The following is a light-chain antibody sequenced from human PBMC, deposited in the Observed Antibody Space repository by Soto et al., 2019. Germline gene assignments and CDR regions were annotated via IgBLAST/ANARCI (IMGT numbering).Light chain of an antibody. CDR3: SSFAVSPVV. CDR2: GNT. J-gene: IGLJ2*01. CDR1: SSNIGAGYD. Sequence: QSVVTQPPSVSGAPGQRVTISCTGTSSNIGAGYDVHWYQHLPGTAPKLLIYGNTIRPSGVPDRFSGSKSGTSASLAITGLQAEDEADYYCSSFAVSPVVFGGGTKLTVL. V-gene: IGLV1-40*01.